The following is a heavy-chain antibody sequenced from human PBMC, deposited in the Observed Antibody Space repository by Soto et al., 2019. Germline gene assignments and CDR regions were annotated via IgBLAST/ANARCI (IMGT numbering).Heavy chain of an antibody. CDR2: INSGNGDT. Sequence: QAQLLQSGAEVKKPGASMRVSCKASGYTFTTYTLQWLRQAPGQSLEWMGWINSGNGDTKYSQTFQGRVTITSDTSASTAYMELSSLTSEDTAVYYCTRDPGRSWFDPWGQGTLVTVSS. CDR1: GYTFTTYT. J-gene: IGHJ5*02. D-gene: IGHD3-10*01. V-gene: IGHV1-3*01. CDR3: TRDPGRSWFDP.